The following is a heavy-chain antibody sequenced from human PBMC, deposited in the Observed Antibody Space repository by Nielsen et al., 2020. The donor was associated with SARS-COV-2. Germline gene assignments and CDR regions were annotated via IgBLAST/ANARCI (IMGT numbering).Heavy chain of an antibody. V-gene: IGHV3-21*01. J-gene: IGHJ3*02. CDR1: GFTFSSCS. D-gene: IGHD6-13*01. CDR3: ARDLEQQLDPAFDI. Sequence: GGSLRLSCAASGFTFSSCSMNWVRQAPGKGLEWVSSISSSSSYIYYADSVKGRFTISRDNAKNSLYLQMNSLRAEDTAVYYCARDLEQQLDPAFDIWGQGTMVTVSS. CDR2: ISSSSSYI.